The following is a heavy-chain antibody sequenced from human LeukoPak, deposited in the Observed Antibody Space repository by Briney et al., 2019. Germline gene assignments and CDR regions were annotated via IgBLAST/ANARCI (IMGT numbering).Heavy chain of an antibody. CDR2: ISGSGGST. D-gene: IGHD3-22*01. Sequence: GGSLRLSCAASGFTFSSYAMSWVRQAPGKGLEWVSAISGSGGSTYYADSVKGRFTISRDNSKNTLYLQMNSLRAEDTAMCYCTRSYYYDSSGYRNDYWGQGTLVTVSS. CDR3: TRSYYYDSSGYRNDY. J-gene: IGHJ4*02. V-gene: IGHV3-23*01. CDR1: GFTFSSYA.